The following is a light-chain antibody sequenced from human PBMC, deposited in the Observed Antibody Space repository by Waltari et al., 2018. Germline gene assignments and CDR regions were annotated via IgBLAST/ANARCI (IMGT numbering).Light chain of an antibody. V-gene: IGKV3-11*01. CDR2: DAS. J-gene: IGKJ4*01. CDR1: QSIRTY. CDR3: QQRNNWPLT. Sequence: EVVLTQSPATLSLSPGERATLSCRASQSIRTYLAWYQQKPGQAPRLLIYDASKRATDIPARFSGSGSGTDFILTISSLEPEDFVIYYRQQRNNWPLTFGGGTKVEIK.